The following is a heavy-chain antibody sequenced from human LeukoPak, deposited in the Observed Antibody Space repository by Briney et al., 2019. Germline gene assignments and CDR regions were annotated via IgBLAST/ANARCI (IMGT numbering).Heavy chain of an antibody. J-gene: IGHJ5*02. CDR1: GFTFSSYE. CDR3: ARGRGDIVVVVAANWLNWFGP. Sequence: GGSLRLSCAASGFTFSSYEMNWVRQAPGKGLEWVSYISSSGSTIYYADSVKGRFTISRDNAKNSLYLQMNSLRAEDTAVYYCARGRGDIVVVVAANWLNWFGPWGQGTLVTVSS. V-gene: IGHV3-48*03. D-gene: IGHD2-15*01. CDR2: ISSSGSTI.